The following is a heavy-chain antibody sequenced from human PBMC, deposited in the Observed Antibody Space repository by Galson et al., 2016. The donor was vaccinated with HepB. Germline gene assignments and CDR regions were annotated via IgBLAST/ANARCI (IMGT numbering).Heavy chain of an antibody. V-gene: IGHV3-48*01. Sequence: SLRLSCAASGFAFSSYSMNWVRQAPGKGLEWVSYISSRSSTQYYADSVKGRFTISGDNVQNSLYLHMNSVGAEDTAVYYCARDCDYICYTEASGFDFWGQGTLVTVSS. J-gene: IGHJ4*02. CDR3: ARDCDYICYTEASGFDF. CDR2: ISSRSSTQ. D-gene: IGHD2-8*01. CDR1: GFAFSSYS.